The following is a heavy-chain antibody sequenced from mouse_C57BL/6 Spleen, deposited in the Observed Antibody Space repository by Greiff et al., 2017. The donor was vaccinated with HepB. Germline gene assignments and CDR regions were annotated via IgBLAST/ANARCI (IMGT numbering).Heavy chain of an antibody. Sequence: DVKLQESGPGMVKPSQSLSLTCTVTGYSITSGYDWHWIRHFPGNKLEWMGYISYSGSTNYNPSLKSRISITHDTSKNHFFLKLNSVTTEDTATYYCARGLGPYCDYWGQGTTLTVSS. J-gene: IGHJ2*01. CDR3: ARGLGPYCDY. CDR1: GYSITSGYD. V-gene: IGHV3-1*01. D-gene: IGHD4-1*01. CDR2: ISYSGST.